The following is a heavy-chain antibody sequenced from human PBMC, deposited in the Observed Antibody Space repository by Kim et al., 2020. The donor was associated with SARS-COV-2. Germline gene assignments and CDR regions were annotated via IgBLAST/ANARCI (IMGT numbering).Heavy chain of an antibody. Sequence: GGSLRLSCAASGFTFSGYDMQWVRQAPGKGLEYVSGIKTNGGNTYHANPVKGRFTVSRDNSKNTLYLQMGSLRAEDTAVYYCVRSRHMDVWGQGTTVTVS. CDR3: VRSRHMDV. CDR2: IKTNGGNT. J-gene: IGHJ6*02. V-gene: IGHV3-64*01. CDR1: GFTFSGYD.